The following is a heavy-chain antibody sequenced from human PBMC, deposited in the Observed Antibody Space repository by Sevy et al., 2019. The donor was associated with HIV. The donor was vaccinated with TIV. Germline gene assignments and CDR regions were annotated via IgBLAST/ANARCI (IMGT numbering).Heavy chain of an antibody. Sequence: GGSLRLSCAASGLTFSSYAMSWVRQAPGKGLEWVSTFSFGCGKINYADSVKVRFTISRDNSKNTLYLQMHSLRAEDTAVHYCAREGCSKPHDYWGQGTLVTVSS. CDR1: GLTFSSYA. CDR2: FSFGCGKI. J-gene: IGHJ4*02. V-gene: IGHV3-23*01. D-gene: IGHD3-10*02. CDR3: AREGCSKPHDY.